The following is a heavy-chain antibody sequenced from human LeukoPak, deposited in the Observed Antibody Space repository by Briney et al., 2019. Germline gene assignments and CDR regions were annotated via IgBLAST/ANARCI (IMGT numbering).Heavy chain of an antibody. Sequence: ASVKVSCKASGYTFPGYYMHWVRQAPGQGLEWMGWINSNSGGTNHAQKFQGRVTMTRDTSISTAYMELSRLRSDDTAVYYCAREHSSSSGKVFDYWGQGTLVTVSS. CDR2: INSNSGGT. V-gene: IGHV1-2*02. CDR1: GYTFPGYY. CDR3: AREHSSSSGKVFDY. D-gene: IGHD6-6*01. J-gene: IGHJ4*01.